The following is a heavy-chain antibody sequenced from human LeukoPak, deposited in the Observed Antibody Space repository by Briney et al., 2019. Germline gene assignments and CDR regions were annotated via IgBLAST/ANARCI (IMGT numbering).Heavy chain of an antibody. Sequence: ASVNVSCKASGYTFTSYDINWVRQATGQGLEWMGWMNPNSGNTGYAQKFQGRVTMTRNTSISTAYMELSSLRSEDTAVYYCARARRITIFGVVIIQNWFDPWGQGTLVTVSS. D-gene: IGHD3-3*01. CDR2: MNPNSGNT. CDR1: GYTFTSYD. CDR3: ARARRITIFGVVIIQNWFDP. V-gene: IGHV1-8*01. J-gene: IGHJ5*02.